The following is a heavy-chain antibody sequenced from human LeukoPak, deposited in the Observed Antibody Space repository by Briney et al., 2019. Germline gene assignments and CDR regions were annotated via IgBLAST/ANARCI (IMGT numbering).Heavy chain of an antibody. Sequence: SGTLSLTFTVSGGSISSYYWSWIRQPPGKGLEWTGYIYYSGSTNYNPSLKSRVTISVDTSKNQFSLKLSSVTAADTAVYCCARDRRASSSGWFHDAFDIWGQGTMVTVSS. D-gene: IGHD6-19*01. J-gene: IGHJ3*02. CDR1: GGSISSYY. CDR3: ARDRRASSSGWFHDAFDI. CDR2: IYYSGST. V-gene: IGHV4-59*01.